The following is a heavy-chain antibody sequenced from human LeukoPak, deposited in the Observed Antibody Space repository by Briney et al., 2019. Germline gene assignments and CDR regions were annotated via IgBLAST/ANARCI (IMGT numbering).Heavy chain of an antibody. CDR3: ARDTPHCSSTSCYHFDY. D-gene: IGHD2-2*01. J-gene: IGHJ4*02. CDR1: GGTFSSYA. V-gene: IGHV1-69*13. Sequence: SVKVSCKASGGTFSSYAISWVRQAPGQGLEWMGGIIPIFGTANYAQKFQGRVTITADESTSTAYMELSRLRSEDTAVYYCARDTPHCSSTSCYHFDYWGQGTLVTVSS. CDR2: IIPIFGTA.